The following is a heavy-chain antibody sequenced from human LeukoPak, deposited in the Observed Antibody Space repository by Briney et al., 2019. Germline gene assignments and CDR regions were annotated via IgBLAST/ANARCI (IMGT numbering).Heavy chain of an antibody. V-gene: IGHV3-74*01. CDR3: AKDPGYEATIVFDY. CDR1: GFTFSSYW. D-gene: IGHD5-12*01. Sequence: GGSLRLSCAASGFTFSSYWMNWVRQAPGKGLVWVSRIASDGSGTTYADSVKGRFSISRDNAKNTLYLQMNSLRAEDTAVYYCAKDPGYEATIVFDYWGQGTLVTVSS. CDR2: IASDGSGT. J-gene: IGHJ4*02.